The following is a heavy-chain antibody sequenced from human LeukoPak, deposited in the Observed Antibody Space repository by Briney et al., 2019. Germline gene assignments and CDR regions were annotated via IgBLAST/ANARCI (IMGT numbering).Heavy chain of an antibody. D-gene: IGHD3-10*01. Sequence: GGSLRLSCAASGFTFSSYWTSWVRQAPGKGLEWVANIKQDGSEKYYVDSVKGRFTISRDNAKNSLYLQMNSLRAEDTAVYYCARDLLLWFGEFRFDPWGQGTLVTVSS. J-gene: IGHJ5*02. CDR3: ARDLLLWFGEFRFDP. CDR2: IKQDGSEK. CDR1: GFTFSSYW. V-gene: IGHV3-7*03.